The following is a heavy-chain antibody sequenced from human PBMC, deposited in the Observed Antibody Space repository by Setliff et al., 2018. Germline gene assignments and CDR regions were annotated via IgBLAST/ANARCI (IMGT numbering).Heavy chain of an antibody. V-gene: IGHV3-74*03. D-gene: IGHD3-16*01. CDR2: ISTDGSSI. J-gene: IGHJ5*02. Sequence: GSLRLSCVTSGFPFSTYWMHWVRQAPGQGLVWVAGISTDGSSITYADSVKGRFTISRDNARNTLYLQINSLTAEDTAVYYCARVGGKPQLGWFDPWGQGTLVTVSS. CDR1: GFPFSTYW. CDR3: ARVGGKPQLGWFDP.